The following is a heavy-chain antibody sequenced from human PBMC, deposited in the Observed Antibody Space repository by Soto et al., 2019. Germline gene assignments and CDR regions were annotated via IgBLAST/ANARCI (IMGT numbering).Heavy chain of an antibody. J-gene: IGHJ6*02. CDR2: SNYGGPT. CDR1: GGAINSTVYY. Sequence: PSETLSLTCTVSGGAINSTVYYWGWIRQPPGKGLEWIGSSNYGGPTYYSPSLQSRVTIPLDTAKNHFSLNLRSVTAADTAVYYCARHGAYSTSVYYYYGMDVWGQGTTGTVSS. CDR3: ARHGAYSTSVYYYYGMDV. V-gene: IGHV4-39*01. D-gene: IGHD6-13*01.